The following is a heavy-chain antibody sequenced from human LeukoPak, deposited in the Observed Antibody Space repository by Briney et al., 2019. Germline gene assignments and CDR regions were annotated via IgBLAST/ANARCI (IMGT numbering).Heavy chain of an antibody. Sequence: SETLSLTCTVSGGSISSYYWSWIRQPPGKGLEWIGYIYYSGSTYYNPSLKSRVTISVDTSKNQFSLKPSSVTAADTAVYYCVRDTGYCTFWGQGTLVTVSS. D-gene: IGHD3-9*01. J-gene: IGHJ4*02. CDR2: IYYSGST. CDR1: GGSISSYY. CDR3: VRDTGYCTF. V-gene: IGHV4-59*06.